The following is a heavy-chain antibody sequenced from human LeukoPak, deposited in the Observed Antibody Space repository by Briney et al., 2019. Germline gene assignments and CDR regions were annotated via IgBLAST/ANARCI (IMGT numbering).Heavy chain of an antibody. Sequence: SETLSLTCTVSGGSIGSSSYYWGWIRQPPGKGLEWIGSIYYSGSTYYNPSLKSRVTISVDTSKNQFSLKLSSVTAADTAVYYCAKEGGIWFGELYGAFDIWGHGTMVTVSS. CDR1: GGSIGSSSYY. D-gene: IGHD3-10*01. CDR2: IYYSGST. J-gene: IGHJ3*02. V-gene: IGHV4-39*07. CDR3: AKEGGIWFGELYGAFDI.